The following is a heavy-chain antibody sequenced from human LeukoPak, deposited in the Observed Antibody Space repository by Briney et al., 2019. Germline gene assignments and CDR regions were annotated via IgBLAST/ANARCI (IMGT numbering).Heavy chain of an antibody. CDR1: GGTFSSYA. V-gene: IGHV1-69*13. J-gene: IGHJ4*02. D-gene: IGHD3-22*01. CDR3: ARDSGNYYDSSGYPYENQFDY. Sequence: VASVKVSCKASGGTFSSYAISWVRQAPGQGLEWMGGIIPIFGTANYAQKLQGRVTITADESTSTAYMELSSLRSEDTAVYYCARDSGNYYDSSGYPYENQFDYWGQGTLVTVSS. CDR2: IIPIFGTA.